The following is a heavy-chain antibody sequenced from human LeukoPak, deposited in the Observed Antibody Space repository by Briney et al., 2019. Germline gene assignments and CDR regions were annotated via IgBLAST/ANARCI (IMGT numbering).Heavy chain of an antibody. V-gene: IGHV4-31*03. CDR1: GGSISSGGYY. D-gene: IGHD2-2*01. Sequence: SQTLSLTCTVYGGSISSGGYYWSWIRQHPGKGLEWIGYIYYSGSTYYNPSLKSRVTISVDTSNNQFSLKLSSVTAADTAVYYCTEYRGGAFDIWGQGTMVTVSS. CDR3: TEYRGGAFDI. CDR2: IYYSGST. J-gene: IGHJ3*02.